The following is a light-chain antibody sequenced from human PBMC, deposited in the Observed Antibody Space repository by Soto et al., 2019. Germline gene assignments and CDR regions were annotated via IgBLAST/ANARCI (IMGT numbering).Light chain of an antibody. CDR2: SNN. CDR1: SSNIGSNT. J-gene: IGLJ1*01. CDR3: AASGDSLNGLYV. Sequence: QSVLTQPPSASGTPGQRVTISCSGSSSNIGSNTVNWYQQLPGTAPKLLIYSNNQRPSGVPDRFSGSKSGTSASLAISGLRSEDEADYYCAASGDSLNGLYVFGTGTKVTVL. V-gene: IGLV1-44*01.